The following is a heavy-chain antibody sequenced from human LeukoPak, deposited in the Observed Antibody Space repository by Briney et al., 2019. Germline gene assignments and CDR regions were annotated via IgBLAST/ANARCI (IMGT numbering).Heavy chain of an antibody. J-gene: IGHJ3*02. CDR1: GGSISSYY. CDR3: ARDGPPGAFDI. D-gene: IGHD7-27*01. V-gene: IGHV4-59*01. Sequence: SETLSLTCTVSGGSISSYYWSWIRQPPGKGLEWIGYIYYSGSTNYNPSLKSRVTISVDTSKNQFSLRLSSVTAADTAVYYCARDGPPGAFDIWGQGTMVTVSS. CDR2: IYYSGST.